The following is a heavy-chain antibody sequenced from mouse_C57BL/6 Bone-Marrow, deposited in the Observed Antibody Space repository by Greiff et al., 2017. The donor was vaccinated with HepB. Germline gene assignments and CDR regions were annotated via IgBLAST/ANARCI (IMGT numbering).Heavy chain of an antibody. CDR3: ARGYYYGIDY. J-gene: IGHJ2*01. D-gene: IGHD1-1*01. V-gene: IGHV1-72*01. Sequence: QVQLKEPGAELVKPGASVKLSCKASGYTFTSYWMHWVKQRPGRGLEWIGRIDPNSGGTKYNEKFKSKATLTVDKPSSTAYMQLSSLTSEDSAVYYCARGYYYGIDYWGQGTTLTVSS. CDR1: GYTFTSYW. CDR2: IDPNSGGT.